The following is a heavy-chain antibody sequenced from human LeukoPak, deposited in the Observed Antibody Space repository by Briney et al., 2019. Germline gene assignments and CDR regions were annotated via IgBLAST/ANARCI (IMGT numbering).Heavy chain of an antibody. Sequence: SVKVSCKASGGTFSSYAISWVRQAPGQGLEWMGRIIPIFGTANYAQKFQGRVTITADKSTSTAYMELSSLRSEDTAVYYCARDLAAAGTWPLDYWGQGTLVTVSS. CDR2: IIPIFGTA. D-gene: IGHD6-13*01. CDR3: ARDLAAAGTWPLDY. CDR1: GGTFSSYA. J-gene: IGHJ4*02. V-gene: IGHV1-69*06.